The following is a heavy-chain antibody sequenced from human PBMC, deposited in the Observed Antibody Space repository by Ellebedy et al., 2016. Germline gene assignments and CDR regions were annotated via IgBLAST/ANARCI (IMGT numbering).Heavy chain of an antibody. V-gene: IGHV1-18*01. CDR3: ATGQSQKWELLQIDAFDI. Sequence: ASVKVSCKASGGTFSSYAISWVRQAPGQGLEWMGWISAYNGNTNYAQKLQGRVTMTTDTSTSTAYMELSSLRSEDTAVYYCATGQSQKWELLQIDAFDIWGQGTMVTVSS. J-gene: IGHJ3*02. CDR2: ISAYNGNT. D-gene: IGHD1-26*01. CDR1: GGTFSSYA.